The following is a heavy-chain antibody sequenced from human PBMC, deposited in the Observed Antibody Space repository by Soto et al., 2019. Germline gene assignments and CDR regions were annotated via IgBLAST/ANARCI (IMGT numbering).Heavy chain of an antibody. V-gene: IGHV4-4*02. Sequence: SVTLSVTCAVAGGSISSSNWWSWVRQPPGKGLEWIGEIYHSGSTNYNPSLKSRVTISVDKSKNQFSLKLSSVTAADTAVYYCAREAGTSGWFDPWGQGTLVTVSS. CDR3: AREAGTSGWFDP. CDR1: GGSISSSNW. D-gene: IGHD2-2*01. CDR2: IYHSGST. J-gene: IGHJ5*02.